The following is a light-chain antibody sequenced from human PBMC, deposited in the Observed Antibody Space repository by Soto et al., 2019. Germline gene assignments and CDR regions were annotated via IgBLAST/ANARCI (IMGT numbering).Light chain of an antibody. CDR1: QSISSW. CDR2: KAS. CDR3: QQYNGT. J-gene: IGKJ2*01. Sequence: DIQMTQSPSTLSASVGDRVTITYRASQSISSWLAWYQQKPGKAPKLLIYKASSLESGVPSRFSGSGSGTEFTLTISSLQPDDCATYYCQQYNGTFGQGTKLEIK. V-gene: IGKV1-5*03.